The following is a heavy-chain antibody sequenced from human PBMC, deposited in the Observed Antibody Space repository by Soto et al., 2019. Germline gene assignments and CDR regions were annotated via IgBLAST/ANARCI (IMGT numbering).Heavy chain of an antibody. CDR3: AKQQGPGTPYYYAMDV. V-gene: IGHV3-23*01. J-gene: IGHJ6*02. D-gene: IGHD1-1*01. CDR2: IRSSGDRT. CDR1: GFTFSSYA. Sequence: EVQLLESGGGLVQPGGSLRLSCAASGFTFSSYAMSWVRQAPGKGLEWVSVIRSSGDRTYYADSVKGRFTISRDNSKITLYMQMNSLRAEDTAVYYCAKQQGPGTPYYYAMDVWGQGTTVTVSS.